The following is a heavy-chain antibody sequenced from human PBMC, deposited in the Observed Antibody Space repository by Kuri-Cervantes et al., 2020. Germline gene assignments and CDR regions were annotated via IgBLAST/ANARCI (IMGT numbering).Heavy chain of an antibody. CDR1: GFAFSSYS. J-gene: IGHJ4*02. Sequence: GESLKISCAASGFAFSSYSMNWVRQAPGKGLEWVSSISSSSSYIYYADSVKGRFTISRGNAKNSLYLQMNSLRAEDTAVYYCARAPAARRIFFDYWGQGTLVTVSS. V-gene: IGHV3-21*01. CDR3: ARAPAARRIFFDY. D-gene: IGHD6-6*01. CDR2: ISSSSSYI.